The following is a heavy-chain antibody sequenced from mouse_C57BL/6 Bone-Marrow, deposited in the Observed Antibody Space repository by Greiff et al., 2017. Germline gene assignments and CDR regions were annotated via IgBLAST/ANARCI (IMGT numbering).Heavy chain of an antibody. J-gene: IGHJ4*01. V-gene: IGHV5-6*01. D-gene: IGHD1-1*01. CDR1: GFTFSSYG. Sequence: EVQGVESGGDLVKPGGSLKLSCAASGFTFSSYGMSWVRQTPDKRLEWVATISSGGSYTYYPDSVKGRFTISRDNAKNTLYLQMSSLKSEDTAMYYCAGGSSYDAMDYWGQGTSATVSS. CDR2: ISSGGSYT. CDR3: AGGSSYDAMDY.